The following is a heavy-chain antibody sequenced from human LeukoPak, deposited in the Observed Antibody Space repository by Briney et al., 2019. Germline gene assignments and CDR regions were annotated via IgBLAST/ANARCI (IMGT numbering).Heavy chain of an antibody. V-gene: IGHV3-7*01. J-gene: IGHJ4*02. CDR1: GFTFSSYL. CDR2: IKPDGSEK. CDR3: ARNTDY. D-gene: IGHD2/OR15-2a*01. Sequence: GGSLRLSCAASGFTFSSYLMTWVRQAPGKGLEWVANIKPDGSEKYYVDSVKGRFTISRDNAKNSLYLQMNSLRAEDSAVYYCARNTDYWGQGTLVTVSS.